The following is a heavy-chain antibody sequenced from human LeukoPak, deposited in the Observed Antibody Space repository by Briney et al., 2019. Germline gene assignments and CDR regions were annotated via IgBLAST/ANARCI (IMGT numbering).Heavy chain of an antibody. CDR1: GGSISSYY. D-gene: IGHD3-22*01. J-gene: IGHJ4*02. Sequence: PSETLSLTCTVSGGSISSYYWSWIRQPAGKGLEWIGRIYTSGSTNYNPSLKSRVTMSVDTSKNQFSLKLSSVTAADTAVYYCARALTPLRDSSGYLYLGYWGQGTLVTVSS. CDR2: IYTSGST. CDR3: ARALTPLRDSSGYLYLGY. V-gene: IGHV4-4*07.